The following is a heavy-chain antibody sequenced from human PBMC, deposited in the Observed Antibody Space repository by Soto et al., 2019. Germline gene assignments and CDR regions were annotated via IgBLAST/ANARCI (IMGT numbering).Heavy chain of an antibody. D-gene: IGHD3-9*01. Sequence: EVQLLESGGGLVQPGGSLRLSCAASGFSFTNFAMSWVRQAPGKGLEWVAGIGASGDITWYADSVKGRLSISRDNSKNTLYLQMNSLRGEDTAVYYCARDRDEILTGYHDYWGQGTEVTVST. CDR3: ARDRDEILTGYHDY. V-gene: IGHV3-23*01. J-gene: IGHJ4*02. CDR2: IGASGDIT. CDR1: GFSFTNFA.